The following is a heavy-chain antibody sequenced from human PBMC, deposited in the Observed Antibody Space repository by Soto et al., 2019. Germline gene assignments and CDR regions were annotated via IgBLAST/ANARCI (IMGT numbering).Heavy chain of an antibody. D-gene: IGHD6-19*01. CDR1: GFTFSSYG. J-gene: IGHJ6*02. Sequence: GGSLRLSCAASGFTFSSYGMHWVRQAPGKGLEWVAVIWYDGSNKYYADSVKGRFTISRDNSKNTLYLQMNSLRAEDTAVYYCARDLSSPGIAVAGTKYYYYYGMDVWGQGTTVTVSS. V-gene: IGHV3-33*01. CDR2: IWYDGSNK. CDR3: ARDLSSPGIAVAGTKYYYYYGMDV.